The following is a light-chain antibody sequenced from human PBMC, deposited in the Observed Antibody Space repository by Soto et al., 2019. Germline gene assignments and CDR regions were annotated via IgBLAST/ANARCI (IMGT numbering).Light chain of an antibody. V-gene: IGKV3-15*01. J-gene: IGKJ1*01. CDR3: QKYNSWLWK. CDR1: QSVISSY. CDR2: GAS. Sequence: EIVMTHSPATLSVSPLYIATISCRSSQSVISSYLAWYQQKPGQAPRLLIYGASTRATGIPARFSGSGSGTEFTLTISSLQSEDFAVYYCQKYNSWLWKFGQGTKVDIK.